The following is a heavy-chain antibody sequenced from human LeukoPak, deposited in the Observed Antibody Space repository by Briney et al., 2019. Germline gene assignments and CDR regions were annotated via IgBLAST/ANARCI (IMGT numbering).Heavy chain of an antibody. CDR1: GYSISSGHY. CDR3: VRDTWYYYGSGSYYGIDY. V-gene: IGHV4-38-2*02. CDR2: IYHSGST. Sequence: PSETLSLTCTVSGYSISSGHYWGWIRQPPGKGLEWIGSIYHSGSTYYNPSLKSRVTISVDTSKNQFSLKLSSVTAADTAVYYCVRDTWYYYGSGSYYGIDYWGQGTLVTVSS. D-gene: IGHD3-10*01. J-gene: IGHJ4*02.